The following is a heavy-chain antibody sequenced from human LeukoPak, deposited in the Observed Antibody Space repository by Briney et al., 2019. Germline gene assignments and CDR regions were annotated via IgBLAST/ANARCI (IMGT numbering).Heavy chain of an antibody. Sequence: PSETLSLTCTVSGGSISSGSYYWSWIRQPAGKGLEWIGRIYTSGSTNYNPSLKSRVTMSVDTSKNQFSLKLSSVTAADTAVYYCARDRYCSSTSCYPFTWFDPWGQGTLVTVSS. J-gene: IGHJ5*02. CDR2: IYTSGST. D-gene: IGHD2-2*01. CDR3: ARDRYCSSTSCYPFTWFDP. V-gene: IGHV4-61*02. CDR1: GGSISSGSYY.